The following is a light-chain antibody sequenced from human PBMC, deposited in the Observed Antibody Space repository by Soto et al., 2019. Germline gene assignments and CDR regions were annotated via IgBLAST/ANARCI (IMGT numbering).Light chain of an antibody. CDR2: AAS. Sequence: DIQMTQSPSFVSASVGDRVTITCRASQGISSYLAWYQQKPRKAPKLLIYAASTLQSGVPSRFSGSGSGTEFTLTISSLQPEDFATYYCQQLNSYPMTFGQGTRLEIK. V-gene: IGKV1-9*01. J-gene: IGKJ5*01. CDR3: QQLNSYPMT. CDR1: QGISSY.